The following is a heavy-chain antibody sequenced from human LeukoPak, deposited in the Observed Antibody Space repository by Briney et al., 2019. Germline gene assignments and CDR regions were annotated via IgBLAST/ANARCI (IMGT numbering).Heavy chain of an antibody. D-gene: IGHD5-12*01. Sequence: GGSLRLSCAASGFTFSSYSMNWVRQAPGKGLEWVSSISSSSSYIYYADSVKGRFTISRDNAKNSLYLQMNSLRAEDTAVYYYARAPDIVATITPIDYWGQGTLVTVSS. V-gene: IGHV3-21*01. CDR2: ISSSSSYI. CDR1: GFTFSSYS. J-gene: IGHJ4*02. CDR3: ARAPDIVATITPIDY.